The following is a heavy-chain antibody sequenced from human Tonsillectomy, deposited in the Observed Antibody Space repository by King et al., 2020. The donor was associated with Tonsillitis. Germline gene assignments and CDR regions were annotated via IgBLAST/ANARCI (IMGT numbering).Heavy chain of an antibody. CDR3: ARLGQWLDITPGAGY. D-gene: IGHD6-19*01. CDR2: INPNSGGT. CDR1: GYTFTGYY. V-gene: IGHV1-2*02. J-gene: IGHJ4*02. Sequence: VQLVESGAEVKKPGASVKVSCKASGYTFTGYYMHWVRQAPGQGLEWMGWINPNSGGTNYAQKFQGRVTMTRDTSISTAYMELSRLRSDDTAVHYCARLGQWLDITPGAGYWGQGTLVTVSS.